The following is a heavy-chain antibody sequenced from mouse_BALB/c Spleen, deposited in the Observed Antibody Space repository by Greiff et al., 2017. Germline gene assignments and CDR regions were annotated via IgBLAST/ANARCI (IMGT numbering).Heavy chain of an antibody. J-gene: IGHJ3*01. CDR2: IWGDGST. Sequence: QVQLKESGPGLVAPSQSLSITCTVSGFSLTGYGVNWVRQPPGKGLVWLGMIWGDGSTDYNSALKSRLSISKDNSKSQVFLKMNSLQTDDTARYYCARDPGDGSFAYWGQGTLVTVSA. V-gene: IGHV2-6-7*01. CDR1: GFSLTGYG. CDR3: ARDPGDGSFAY. D-gene: IGHD3-3*01.